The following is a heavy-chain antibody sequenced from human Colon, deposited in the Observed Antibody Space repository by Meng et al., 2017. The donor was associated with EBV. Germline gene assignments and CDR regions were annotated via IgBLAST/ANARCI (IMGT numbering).Heavy chain of an antibody. J-gene: IGHJ5*02. Sequence: GQRQESGPGLVQPSQTLSLTCPGSGGSISSGDYYWSWIRQPPGKGLEWIGYIYYSGSTYSNASLKSRVTISIDRSKNQFSLKLSSVTAADTAVYYCARDRKHYGDRGWFDPWGQGTLVTVSS. V-gene: IGHV4-30-4*01. CDR2: IYYSGST. CDR1: GGSISSGDYY. D-gene: IGHD4-17*01. CDR3: ARDRKHYGDRGWFDP.